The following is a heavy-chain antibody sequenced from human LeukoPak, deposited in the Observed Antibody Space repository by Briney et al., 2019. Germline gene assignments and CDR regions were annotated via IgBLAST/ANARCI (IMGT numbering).Heavy chain of an antibody. V-gene: IGHV4-59*08. D-gene: IGHD3-16*01. Sequence: SETLSLTCTVSGGSISNYYWSWIRQPPGKGLEWIGYIYYSGSTSYNPSLKSRVTILEDTSKNQFFLKLTSVTAADTAVYFCARGGYYGRDVWGQATTVPVPS. J-gene: IGHJ6*02. CDR1: GGSISNYY. CDR2: IYYSGST. CDR3: ARGGYYGRDV.